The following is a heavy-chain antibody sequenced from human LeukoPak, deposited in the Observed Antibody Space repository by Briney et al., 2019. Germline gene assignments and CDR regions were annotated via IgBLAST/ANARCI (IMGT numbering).Heavy chain of an antibody. D-gene: IGHD3-10*01. CDR1: GFTVSSNY. J-gene: IGHJ6*03. Sequence: LTGGSLRLSCVASGFTVSSNYMSWVRQAPGKGLEWVSVIYSGGSTYYADSVKGRFTISRDNSKNTLYLQMNSLRAEDTAVYYCASGSGSYRTPYYYMDVWGTETTVTVSS. V-gene: IGHV3-53*01. CDR3: ASGSGSYRTPYYYMDV. CDR2: IYSGGST.